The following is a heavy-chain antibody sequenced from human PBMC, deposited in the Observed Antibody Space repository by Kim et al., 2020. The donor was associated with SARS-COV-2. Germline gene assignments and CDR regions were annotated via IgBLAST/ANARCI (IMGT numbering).Heavy chain of an antibody. CDR2: ITGNSGST. Sequence: GGSLRLSCAASGFSFGSYVMSWVRQTPGKGLERVSGITGNSGSTFYADSVKGRFTISRDNSKNSLYLQMNSLRTEDTAIYYCARGGYSLAFDIWGQGTMV. V-gene: IGHV3-23*01. J-gene: IGHJ3*02. D-gene: IGHD2-15*01. CDR1: GFSFGSYV. CDR3: ARGGYSLAFDI.